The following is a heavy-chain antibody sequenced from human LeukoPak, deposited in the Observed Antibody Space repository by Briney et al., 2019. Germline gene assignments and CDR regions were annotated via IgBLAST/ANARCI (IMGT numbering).Heavy chain of an antibody. D-gene: IGHD5-12*01. Sequence: PGGSLRLSCAASGFTFSSYAMSWVRQAPGKGLEWVSAISGSGGSTYYADSVKGRFTISRDNSKNTLYLQMNSLRAEDTAVYYCDRVGGYDFPSDFDYWGQGTLVTVSS. CDR2: ISGSGGST. CDR1: GFTFSSYA. CDR3: DRVGGYDFPSDFDY. J-gene: IGHJ4*02. V-gene: IGHV3-23*01.